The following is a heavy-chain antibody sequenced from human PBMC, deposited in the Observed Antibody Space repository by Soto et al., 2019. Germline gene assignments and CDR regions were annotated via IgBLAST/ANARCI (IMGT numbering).Heavy chain of an antibody. CDR2: INSDGSST. CDR3: ARLGGYSGYEYYYGMDV. CDR1: GFTFSSYW. J-gene: IGHJ6*02. V-gene: IGHV3-74*01. Sequence: EVPLVESGGGLVQPGGSLRLSCAASGFTFSSYWMHWVRQAPGKGLVWVSRINSDGSSTSYADSVKGRFTISRDNAKNTLYLQMNSLRAEDTAVYYCARLGGYSGYEYYYGMDVWGQGTTVTVSS. D-gene: IGHD5-12*01.